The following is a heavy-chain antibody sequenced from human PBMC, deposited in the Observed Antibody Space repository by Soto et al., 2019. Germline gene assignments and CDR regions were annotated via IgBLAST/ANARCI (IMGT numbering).Heavy chain of an antibody. D-gene: IGHD2-21*01. CDR3: ARHIPSPYYYYYYGMDV. Sequence: GESLKISCKGSGYSFTSYWISWVRQMPGKGLEWMGRIDPSDSYTNYSPSFQGHVTISADKSISTAYLQWSSLKASDTAMYYCARHIPSPYYYYYYGMDVWGQGTTVTVS. CDR2: IDPSDSYT. CDR1: GYSFTSYW. J-gene: IGHJ6*02. V-gene: IGHV5-10-1*01.